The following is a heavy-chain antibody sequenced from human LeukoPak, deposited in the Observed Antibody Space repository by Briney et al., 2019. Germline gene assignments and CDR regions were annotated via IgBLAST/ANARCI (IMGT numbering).Heavy chain of an antibody. V-gene: IGHV3-7*01. CDR2: IKQDGSAK. D-gene: IGHD5-12*01. J-gene: IGHJ4*02. CDR3: AKALYQVATGGPSDY. Sequence: GSLRLSCAASGFMFTSYWMSWVRQAPGKGLEWVANIKQDGSAKYYVDSVKGRFTISTDNAKNSLYLQMNSLRAEDTAVYYCAKALYQVATGGPSDYWGKGTLVTVSS. CDR1: GFMFTSYW.